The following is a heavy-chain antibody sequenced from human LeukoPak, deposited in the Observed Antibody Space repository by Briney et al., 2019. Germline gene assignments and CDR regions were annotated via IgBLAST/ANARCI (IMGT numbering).Heavy chain of an antibody. J-gene: IGHJ4*02. CDR2: ISYDGSNK. V-gene: IGHV3-30*18. Sequence: GRSLRLSCAASGFTFSSYGMHWVRQAPGKGLEWVAVISYDGSNKYYADSVKGRFTISRDNSKNTLYLQMKSLRAEDTAVYYCAKDWGYCSGRNCVAGIYWGQGTLVTVSS. CDR1: GFTFSSYG. D-gene: IGHD2-15*01. CDR3: AKDWGYCSGRNCVAGIY.